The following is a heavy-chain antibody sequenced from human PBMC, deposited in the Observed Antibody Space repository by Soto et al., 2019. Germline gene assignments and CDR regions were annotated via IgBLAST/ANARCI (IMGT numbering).Heavy chain of an antibody. CDR3: ARTALKLLYNYYGMDV. CDR2: IYHSGST. CDR1: GGSISSGGYS. Sequence: SETLSLTCAVSGGSISSGGYSWSWIRQPPGKGLEWIGYIYHSGSTYYNPSLKSRVTISVDRPKNQFSLKLSSVTAADTAVYYCARTALKLLYNYYGMDVWGQGTTVTVSS. D-gene: IGHD3-10*01. V-gene: IGHV4-30-2*01. J-gene: IGHJ6*02.